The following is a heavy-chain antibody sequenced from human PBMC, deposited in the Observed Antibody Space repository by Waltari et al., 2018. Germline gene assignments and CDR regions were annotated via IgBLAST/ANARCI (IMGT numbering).Heavy chain of an antibody. CDR3: ASRISTTDYYYYYMDV. CDR1: GGTFSSYA. J-gene: IGHJ6*03. D-gene: IGHD4-4*01. V-gene: IGHV1-69*04. CDR2: IIPILGIA. Sequence: QVQLVQSGAEVKKPGSSVKVSCKASGGTFSSYAISWVRQAPGQGLEWMGGIIPILGIANYAQKFQVRVTITADEYTSTAYMELSSLRSEDTAVYYCASRISTTDYYYYYMDVWGKGTTVTVSS.